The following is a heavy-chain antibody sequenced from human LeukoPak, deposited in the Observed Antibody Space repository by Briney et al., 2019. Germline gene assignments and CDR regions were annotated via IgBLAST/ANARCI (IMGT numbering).Heavy chain of an antibody. V-gene: IGHV3-48*01. Sequence: GGSLRLPCAASGFIFSSYAMNWVRQAPGKGLEWISYISSDSGTIYYADSMKGRFTISRDNARNSLYLQMNSLRAEDTAVYYCARDKKGIDYWGQGTLVTVSS. J-gene: IGHJ4*02. CDR3: ARDKKGIDY. CDR2: ISSDSGTI. CDR1: GFIFSSYA. D-gene: IGHD3-10*01.